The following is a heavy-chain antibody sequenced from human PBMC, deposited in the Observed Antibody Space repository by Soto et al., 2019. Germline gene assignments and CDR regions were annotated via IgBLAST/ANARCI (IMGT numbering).Heavy chain of an antibody. V-gene: IGHV4-59*01. CDR3: SRGPSNWFDP. Sequence: EXLSLTCTVSGGXSSSYYVSWVRQPPGKGLEWIAYIYYSWSTNYKPSLESRVTISVDTSKNQFSMKLSPVTAADTAVYYCSRGPSNWFDPWGQGTLGTVSS. CDR1: GGXSSSYY. CDR2: IYYSWST. J-gene: IGHJ5*02.